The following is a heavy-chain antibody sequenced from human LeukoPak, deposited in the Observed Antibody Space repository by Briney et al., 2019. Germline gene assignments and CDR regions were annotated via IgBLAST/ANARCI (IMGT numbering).Heavy chain of an antibody. D-gene: IGHD2-2*02. Sequence: GASVKVSCKASGYTFTGYYMHWVRQAPGQGLEWMGWINPNSGGTNYAQKFQGRVTMTRDTSISTAYMELSRLRSDDTAVYYCGRDESTASDCSSTSCYTNYYYYYGMDVWGQGTTVTVSS. CDR3: GRDESTASDCSSTSCYTNYYYYYGMDV. CDR2: INPNSGGT. V-gene: IGHV1-2*02. CDR1: GYTFTGYY. J-gene: IGHJ6*02.